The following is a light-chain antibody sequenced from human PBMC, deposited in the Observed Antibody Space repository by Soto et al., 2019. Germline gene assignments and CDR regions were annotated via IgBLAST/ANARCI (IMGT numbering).Light chain of an antibody. Sequence: DIVMTQSPDSLAVSLGERATINCKSSQTVLYSSNNKDYLAWYQQKPGQPPKLLIYWASTRESGVPDRFSGSGSGTDFTLTISSLQAEDVAVYYCQQYYSIPWTF. CDR2: WAS. J-gene: IGKJ1*01. V-gene: IGKV4-1*01. CDR3: QQYYSIPWT. CDR1: QTVLYSSNNKDY.